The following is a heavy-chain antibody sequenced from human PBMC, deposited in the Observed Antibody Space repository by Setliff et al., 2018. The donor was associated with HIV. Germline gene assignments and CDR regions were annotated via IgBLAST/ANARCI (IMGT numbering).Heavy chain of an antibody. CDR3: ARGVGSNYFDY. CDR1: GFTFSSYA. Sequence: GGSLRLSCAASGFTFSSYAMSWVRQAPGKGLEWVDRIKSKTDGGTTDYAAPVKGRFTISRDNVKNSLYLQMNSLRAEDTAVYFCARGVGSNYFDYWGQGTLV. CDR2: IKSKTDGGTT. V-gene: IGHV3-15*01. J-gene: IGHJ4*02. D-gene: IGHD1-26*01.